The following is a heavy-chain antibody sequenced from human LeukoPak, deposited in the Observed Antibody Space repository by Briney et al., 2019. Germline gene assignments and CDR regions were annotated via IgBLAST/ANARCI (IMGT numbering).Heavy chain of an antibody. D-gene: IGHD1-26*01. J-gene: IGHJ4*02. V-gene: IGHV1-3*03. CDR3: ARGATRYLSSFDY. Sequence: ASVKVSCKASGYTFTSYAMHWVRQAPGQRLEWMGWVNAGNGNTNYSQEFQGRVTITRDTSASTAYMELSSLRSEDMAVYYCARGATRYLSSFDYWGQGTLVTVSS. CDR2: VNAGNGNT. CDR1: GYTFTSYA.